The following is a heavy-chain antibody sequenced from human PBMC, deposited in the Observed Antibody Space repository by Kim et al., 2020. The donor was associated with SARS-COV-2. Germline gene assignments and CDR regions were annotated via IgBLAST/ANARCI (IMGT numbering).Heavy chain of an antibody. D-gene: IGHD1-26*01. V-gene: IGHV4-30-2*04. J-gene: IGHJ4*02. Sequence: NPSLKSRVTISVDTSKNQFSRKLSSVTAADTAVYYCARAVGATEGYYFDYWGQGTLVTVSS. CDR3: ARAVGATEGYYFDY.